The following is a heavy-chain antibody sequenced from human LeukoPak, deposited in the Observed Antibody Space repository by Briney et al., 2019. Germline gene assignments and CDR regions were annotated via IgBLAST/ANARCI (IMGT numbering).Heavy chain of an antibody. Sequence: SETLSLTCTVSGGSISSSSYYWGWIRQPPGKGLEWIVSIYYSGSTYYNPSLKSRFTISVDTSKNQFSLKLSSVTAADTAVYYCARIVVVPAAIFGGPYYFDYWGQGTLVTVSS. D-gene: IGHD2-2*01. J-gene: IGHJ4*02. CDR1: GGSISSSSYY. CDR3: ARIVVVPAAIFGGPYYFDY. CDR2: IYYSGST. V-gene: IGHV4-39*01.